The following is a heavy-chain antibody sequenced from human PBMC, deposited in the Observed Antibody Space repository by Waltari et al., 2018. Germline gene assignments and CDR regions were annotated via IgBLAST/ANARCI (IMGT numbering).Heavy chain of an antibody. D-gene: IGHD4-4*01. CDR1: GFTFRSSW. J-gene: IGHJ4*02. CDR2: INIDGSGT. CDR3: ARGVPDYSSLAY. Sequence: EVQLVESGGTLVQPGGSLSPPCAVSGFTFRSSWRPWVRQAPGQGLVWLARINIDGSGTVYADSVKGRFTISRDNAKNTLYLQMNSLRADDTAVYYCARGVPDYSSLAYWGQGTLVTVSS. V-gene: IGHV3-74*01.